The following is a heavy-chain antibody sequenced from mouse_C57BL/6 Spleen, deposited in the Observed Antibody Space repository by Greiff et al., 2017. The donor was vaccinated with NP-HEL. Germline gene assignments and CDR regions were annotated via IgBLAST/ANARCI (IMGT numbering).Heavy chain of an antibody. J-gene: IGHJ3*01. CDR3: TRSYS. D-gene: IGHD1-1*01. V-gene: IGHV1-15*01. CDR1: GYTFTDYE. CDR2: IDPETGGT. Sequence: VKLQESGAELVRPGASVTLSCKASGYTFTDYEMHWVKQTPVHGLEWIGAIDPETGGTAYNQKFKGKAILTADKSSSTAYMELRSLTSEDSAVYYCTRSYSWGQGTLVTVSA.